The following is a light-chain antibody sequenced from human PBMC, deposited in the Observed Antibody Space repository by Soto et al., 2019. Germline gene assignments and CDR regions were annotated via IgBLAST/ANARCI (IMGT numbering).Light chain of an antibody. CDR3: QQSYGNPPT. Sequence: DIQMTQSPSSLSACVGDRVTITCRASQSISVSLHWYQQKPGKAPNLLIYAASNLQSGVPSSFSGTGSGTDFTLTISSVQPEDFATYYCQQSYGNPPTFGGGTKVE. J-gene: IGKJ4*01. CDR2: AAS. CDR1: QSISVS. V-gene: IGKV1-39*01.